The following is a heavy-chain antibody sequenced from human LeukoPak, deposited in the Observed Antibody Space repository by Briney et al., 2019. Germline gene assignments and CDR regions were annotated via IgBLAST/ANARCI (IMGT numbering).Heavy chain of an antibody. D-gene: IGHD6-13*01. CDR3: ASQQLVIYY. CDR2: INHSGST. CDR1: GGSFSGYY. Sequence: SETLSLTCAVYGGSFSGYYWSWIRQPPGKGLEWVGEINHSGSTNYNPSLKSRVTISVDTSKNQFSLKLSSVTAADTAVYYCASQQLVIYYWGQGTLVTVSS. J-gene: IGHJ4*02. V-gene: IGHV4-34*01.